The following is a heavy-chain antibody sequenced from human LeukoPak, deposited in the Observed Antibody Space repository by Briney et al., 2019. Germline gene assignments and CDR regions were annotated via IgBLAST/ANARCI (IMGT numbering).Heavy chain of an antibody. Sequence: PGGSLRLSCAASGSTFSSYWMSWVRQAPGKGLEWVANIKQDGSEKYYVDSVKGRFTISRDNAKNSLYLQMNSLRAEDTAVYYCARVDSVLLWFGELPNYFDYWGQGTLVTVSS. CDR1: GSTFSSYW. D-gene: IGHD3-10*01. CDR3: ARVDSVLLWFGELPNYFDY. V-gene: IGHV3-7*01. CDR2: IKQDGSEK. J-gene: IGHJ4*02.